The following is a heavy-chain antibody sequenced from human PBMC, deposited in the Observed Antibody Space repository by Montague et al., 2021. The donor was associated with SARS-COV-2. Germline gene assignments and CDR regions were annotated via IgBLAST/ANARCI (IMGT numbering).Heavy chain of an antibody. J-gene: IGHJ5*02. Sequence: SLRLSCAASGFTVSSNHMSWVRQAPGKGLEWVSVIYSGGTTYYADSVKGRFTISRDNSKNTLYLRMNSLRAEDTAVYYCARALSFSNWFDPWGQGTLVTVSS. V-gene: IGHV3-66*01. CDR1: GFTVSSNH. CDR3: ARALSFSNWFDP. D-gene: IGHD2-2*01. CDR2: IYSGGTT.